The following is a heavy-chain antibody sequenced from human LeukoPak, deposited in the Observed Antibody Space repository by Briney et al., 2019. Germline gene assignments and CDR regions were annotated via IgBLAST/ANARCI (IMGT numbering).Heavy chain of an antibody. D-gene: IGHD6-13*01. CDR3: AKAISSSFFDL. CDR1: GFTFNDYA. J-gene: IGHJ4*02. CDR2: VSWNSGSI. Sequence: GGSLRLSCAASGFTFNDYAMHWVRQAPGKGLEWVSGVSWNSGSIGCADSVKGRFTISRDNAKNSLYLLLNSLRVEDTALYYCAKAISSSFFDLWGQGTLVTVSS. V-gene: IGHV3-9*01.